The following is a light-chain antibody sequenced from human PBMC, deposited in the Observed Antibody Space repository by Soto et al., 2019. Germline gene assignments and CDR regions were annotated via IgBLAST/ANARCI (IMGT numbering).Light chain of an antibody. Sequence: NFMLTQPHSVSESPGKTLSISCTRSSGSIANNYVQWYQQRPGSVPTTVIYENNQRLSGVPDRFSGSTDGSSNSASLTISVLQTEDEADYYCQSYDSDFVVFGGGTKVTVL. J-gene: IGLJ2*01. CDR2: ENN. CDR1: SGSIANNY. V-gene: IGLV6-57*04. CDR3: QSYDSDFVV.